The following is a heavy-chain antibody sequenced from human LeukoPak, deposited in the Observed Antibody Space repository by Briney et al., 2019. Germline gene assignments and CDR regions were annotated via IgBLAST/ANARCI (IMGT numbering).Heavy chain of an antibody. CDR3: AKIPSHFVDTAMVTFDY. J-gene: IGHJ4*02. CDR2: IRFDGTNK. Sequence: PGGSLRLSCAASRFTFSTYWMHWVRQAPGKGLEWVAFIRFDGTNKYYADSVKGRFTISRDNSKSTVYLQMNSLRAEDTAVYYCAKIPSHFVDTAMVTFDYWGQGTLVTVSS. V-gene: IGHV3-30*02. D-gene: IGHD5-18*01. CDR1: RFTFSTYW.